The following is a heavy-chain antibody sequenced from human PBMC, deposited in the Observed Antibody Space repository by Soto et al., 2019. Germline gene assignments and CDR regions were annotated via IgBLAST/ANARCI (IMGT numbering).Heavy chain of an antibody. CDR3: SRGILV. Sequence: QVQLQESGPGLVKPSQTLSLTCTVSGGSINSGGYCWSWIRQHPGKGLDWIGCISYGGSTSYNPSLKSRATISVDTSKNQFSLKLTSVTAADTAVYYWSRGILVWGQGALITVSS. D-gene: IGHD3-10*01. V-gene: IGHV4-31*03. J-gene: IGHJ4*02. CDR1: GGSINSGGYC. CDR2: ISYGGST.